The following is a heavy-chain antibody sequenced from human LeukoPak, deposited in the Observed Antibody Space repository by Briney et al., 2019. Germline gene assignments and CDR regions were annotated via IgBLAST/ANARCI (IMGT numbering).Heavy chain of an antibody. CDR1: GFTFSSYA. Sequence: PGGSLRLSCAASGFTFSSYAMSWVRQAPGKGLEWVSDISDSGGSTNYADSVKGRFTISRDNSKNTLYLQMNSLRAEDTAVYYCAKDAVLLWFGESFLDYWGQGTLVTVSS. CDR3: AKDAVLLWFGESFLDY. V-gene: IGHV3-23*01. D-gene: IGHD3-10*01. CDR2: ISDSGGST. J-gene: IGHJ4*02.